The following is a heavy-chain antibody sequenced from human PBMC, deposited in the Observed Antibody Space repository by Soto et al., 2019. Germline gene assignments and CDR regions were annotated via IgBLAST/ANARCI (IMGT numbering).Heavy chain of an antibody. D-gene: IGHD3-10*01. J-gene: IGHJ4*02. CDR2: IKSGIDGEAT. Sequence: EVQLVESGGGLVKPGGSLTLSCAASGFTFKRAWMNWVRQAPGKGLEWVGRIKSGIDGEATDYGAPVKGRFTISRDDSRNTLSLQMHSLKTEDTAIYYCSTGLGTYYSRFDYWGRGTLVTVSS. V-gene: IGHV3-15*07. CDR1: GFTFKRAW. CDR3: STGLGTYYSRFDY.